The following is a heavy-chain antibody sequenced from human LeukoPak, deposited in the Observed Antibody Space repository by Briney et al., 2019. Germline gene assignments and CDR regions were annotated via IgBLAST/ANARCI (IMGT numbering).Heavy chain of an antibody. D-gene: IGHD2-21*02. CDR3: ATIVTGV. CDR1: GFTFSNYG. Sequence: GGSLRLSCAASGFTFSNYGLHWVRQAPGKGLEWLAVMWFDGSHKYYADSVKGRFTISRDNSKSMLYLQMNSLRAEDTAVYYCATIVTGVWGQGTTVTVSS. V-gene: IGHV3-33*01. CDR2: MWFDGSHK. J-gene: IGHJ6*02.